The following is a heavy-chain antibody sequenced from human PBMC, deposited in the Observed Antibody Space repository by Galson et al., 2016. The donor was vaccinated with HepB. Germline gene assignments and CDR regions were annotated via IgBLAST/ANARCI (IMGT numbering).Heavy chain of an antibody. CDR1: GYTFSRYY. D-gene: IGHD6-25*01. CDR2: ISGSDGST. V-gene: IGHV1-46*01. Sequence: VKVSCKASGYTFSRYYMHWVRQARGQGLEWMGIISGSDGSTSYAQKFQGRVTMTRDTSTSTMYMELRSLRSEDTAVYSCARAPLAGGEVFDYWGPGILVTVSS. J-gene: IGHJ4*02. CDR3: ARAPLAGGEVFDY.